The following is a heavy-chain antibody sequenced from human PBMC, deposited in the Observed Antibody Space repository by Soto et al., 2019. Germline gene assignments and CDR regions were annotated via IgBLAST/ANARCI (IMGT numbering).Heavy chain of an antibody. J-gene: IGHJ6*02. CDR2: ISYDGSNK. V-gene: IGHV3-30-3*01. CDR3: ARDRMVTASRPYEGMGD. CDR1: GFTFSSYA. Sequence: PGGSLRLSCAASGFTFSSYAMHWVRQAPGKGLEWVAVISYDGSNKYYADSVKGRFTISRDNSKNTLYLQMNSLRAEDTAADYCARDRMVTASRPYEGMGDWGQGTTVTV. D-gene: IGHD2-21*02.